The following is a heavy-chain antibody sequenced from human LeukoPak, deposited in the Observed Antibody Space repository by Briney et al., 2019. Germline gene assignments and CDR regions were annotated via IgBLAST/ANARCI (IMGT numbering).Heavy chain of an antibody. CDR1: GFSVSSSY. V-gene: IGHV3-53*01. Sequence: PGGSLRLSSAVSGFSVSSSYMSWVRQAPGKGLEWVSVIHSAGSTYYADSVKGRFTISRDNSKNTLYVQMNSLRAEDTAVYYCARMSPMNAFEIWGQGTMVTVSS. CDR2: IHSAGST. J-gene: IGHJ3*02. CDR3: ARMSPMNAFEI.